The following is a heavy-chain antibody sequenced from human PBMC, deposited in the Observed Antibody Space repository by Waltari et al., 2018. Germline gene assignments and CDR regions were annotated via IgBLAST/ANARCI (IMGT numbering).Heavy chain of an antibody. CDR3: ASPPYYYGSGSFGAFDI. CDR1: GYTFTSYA. CDR2: VNTNTGNP. Sequence: QVQLVQSGSELKKPGASVKVSCKASGYTFTSYAMNWVRQAPGQGLEWMGWVNTNTGNPTYAQGFTGRFVFSLDTSVSTAYLQISSLKAEDTAVYYCASPPYYYGSGSFGAFDIWGQGTMVTVSS. J-gene: IGHJ3*02. D-gene: IGHD3-10*01. V-gene: IGHV7-4-1*02.